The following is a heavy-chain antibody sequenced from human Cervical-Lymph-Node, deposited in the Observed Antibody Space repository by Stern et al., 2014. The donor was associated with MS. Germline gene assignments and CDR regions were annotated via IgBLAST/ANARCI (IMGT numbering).Heavy chain of an antibody. CDR2: ISGYNGNT. V-gene: IGHV1-18*01. J-gene: IGHJ1*01. D-gene: IGHD3-3*01. CDR3: ARDEITIFGVVRGYFQH. CDR1: GYRFTSYG. Sequence: DQLVESGAEVKKPGASVKVSCETSGYRFTSYGITWVRQAPGQGLEWMGWISGYNGNTKYAQKFQGRVTMSTDTSASTAHMELRALTSDDTAVYFCARDEITIFGVVRGYFQHWGQGTLVTVSS.